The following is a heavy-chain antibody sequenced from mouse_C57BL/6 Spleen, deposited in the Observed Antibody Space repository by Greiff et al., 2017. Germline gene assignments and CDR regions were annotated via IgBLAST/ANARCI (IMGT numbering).Heavy chain of an antibody. V-gene: IGHV1-69*01. J-gene: IGHJ2*01. Sequence: VQLQQPGAELVMPGASVKLSCKASGYTFTCYWMHWVKQRPGQGLEWIGEIDPSDSYTNYNQKFKGKSTLTVDKSSSTAYMQLSSLTSEDSAVYYCARSPGDYDGYFDYWGQGTTLTVSS. CDR1: GYTFTCYW. D-gene: IGHD2-4*01. CDR3: ARSPGDYDGYFDY. CDR2: IDPSDSYT.